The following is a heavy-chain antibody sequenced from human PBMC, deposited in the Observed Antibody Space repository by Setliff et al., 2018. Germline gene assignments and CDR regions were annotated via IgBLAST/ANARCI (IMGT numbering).Heavy chain of an antibody. CDR2: IHYSGTT. Sequence: SETLSLTCTGSGVSSSSHYWSWIRQPPGQGLGWIGYIHYSGTTNYNPSLKSRVTISVDTSNNQFSLVLRSMTAADTAVYYCARGHNVDTAMVFDYWGTGPL. CDR1: GVSSSSHY. CDR3: ARGHNVDTAMVFDY. J-gene: IGHJ4*02. D-gene: IGHD5-18*01. V-gene: IGHV4-59*11.